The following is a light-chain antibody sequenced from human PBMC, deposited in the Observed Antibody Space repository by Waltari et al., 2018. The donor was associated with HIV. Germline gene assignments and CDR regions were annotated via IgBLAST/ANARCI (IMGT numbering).Light chain of an antibody. CDR3: QQTNSFPLT. V-gene: IGKV1-12*01. Sequence: DIQMPQSSSSVSAFVGDRVHITCRASQGISTWLAWYQQKPGKAPNLLIYAASSLQSGVPLRFSGSGSGTDFTLTISSVQPDDFATYFCQQTNSFPLTFGQGTKVELK. CDR2: AAS. CDR1: QGISTW. J-gene: IGKJ1*01.